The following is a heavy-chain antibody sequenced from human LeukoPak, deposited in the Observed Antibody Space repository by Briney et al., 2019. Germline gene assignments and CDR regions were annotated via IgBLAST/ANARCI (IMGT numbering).Heavy chain of an antibody. CDR2: ISSSSNYI. CDR1: GFTFSNYN. V-gene: IGHV3-21*01. J-gene: IGHJ4*02. Sequence: PGGSLRLSCAASGFTFSNYNMNWVRQAPGKGLEWVSSISSSSNYIYSADSVKGRFTISRDNAKNSLYLQMNSLRAEATAVYYCAREDASSWDYWGQGTLVTVSS. D-gene: IGHD6-13*01. CDR3: AREDASSWDY.